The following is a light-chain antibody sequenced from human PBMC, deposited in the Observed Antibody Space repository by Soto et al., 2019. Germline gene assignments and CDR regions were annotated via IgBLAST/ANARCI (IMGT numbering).Light chain of an antibody. CDR1: RSVSSY. J-gene: IGKJ5*01. CDR3: QQRSNWPIT. V-gene: IGKV3-11*01. CDR2: DAS. Sequence: EILLTQSPATLSLSPGEAATLSLRATRSVSSYLAWYQQKPGQAPRLLIYDASSRPTDIPARFSGSGSGTDFTLTISSLEPEDFALYYCQQRSNWPITFGQGTRLEIK.